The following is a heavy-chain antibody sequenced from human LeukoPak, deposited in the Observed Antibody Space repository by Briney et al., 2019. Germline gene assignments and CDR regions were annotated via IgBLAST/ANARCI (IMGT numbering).Heavy chain of an antibody. Sequence: QPGGSLRLSCAASGFTLSTYWMHWVRQAPGKGLVWVSRINPDGSTTTYADSVEGRFTISRDNAKNTLYLQMNSLRAEDTAVYYCAKDPEAYQLNAFDIWGQGTMVTVSS. J-gene: IGHJ3*02. V-gene: IGHV3-74*01. D-gene: IGHD2-2*01. CDR1: GFTLSTYW. CDR2: INPDGSTT. CDR3: AKDPEAYQLNAFDI.